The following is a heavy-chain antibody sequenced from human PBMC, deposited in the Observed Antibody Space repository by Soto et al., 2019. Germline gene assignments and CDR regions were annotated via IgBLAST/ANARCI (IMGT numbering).Heavy chain of an antibody. V-gene: IGHV3-7*01. CDR1: GFTFSSYW. Sequence: GSLRLSCAAFGFTFSSYWMSWVRQAPGKGLEWVANIKQDGSEKYYVDSVKGRFTISRDNAKNSLYLQMNSLRAEDTAVYYCARDRRYSSGWYTDFDYWGQGTLVTVSS. CDR2: IKQDGSEK. CDR3: ARDRRYSSGWYTDFDY. D-gene: IGHD6-19*01. J-gene: IGHJ4*02.